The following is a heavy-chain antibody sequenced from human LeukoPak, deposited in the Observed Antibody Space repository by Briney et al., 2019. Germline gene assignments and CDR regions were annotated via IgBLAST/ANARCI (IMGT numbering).Heavy chain of an antibody. CDR1: GFTFSNAW. CDR2: IKSKTDGGTT. CDR3: TTDLYTAMVIGVSTDFDY. D-gene: IGHD5-18*01. V-gene: IGHV3-15*01. J-gene: IGHJ4*02. Sequence: GGSLRLSCAASGFTFSNAWMSWARQAPGKGLEWVGRIKSKTDGGTTDYAAPVKGRFTISRGDSKNTLYLQMNSLKTEDTVVYYCTTDLYTAMVIGVSTDFDYWGQGTLVTVSS.